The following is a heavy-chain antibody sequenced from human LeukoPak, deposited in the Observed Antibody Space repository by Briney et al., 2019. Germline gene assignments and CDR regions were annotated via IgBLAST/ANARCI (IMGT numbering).Heavy chain of an antibody. V-gene: IGHV4-59*01. D-gene: IGHD3-10*01. J-gene: IGHJ4*02. CDR2: IYYSGST. CDR1: GGSISSYY. CDR3: ARGLWFAREYYFDY. Sequence: PSETLSLTCTVSGGSISSYYWSWIRQPPGKGLEWIGYIYYSGSTNYNPSLKSRVTISVDTSKNQFSLKLSSVTAADTAVYYCARGLWFAREYYFDYWAREPWSPSPQ.